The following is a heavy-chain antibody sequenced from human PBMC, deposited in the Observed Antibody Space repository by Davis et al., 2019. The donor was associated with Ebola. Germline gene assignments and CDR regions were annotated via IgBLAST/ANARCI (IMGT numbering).Heavy chain of an antibody. D-gene: IGHD5-12*01. Sequence: GGSLRLSCAVSGFPFSTYTMNWVRQAPGKGLEWVASISSSGDYIYYADSLKGRFTISRDNAKNSLYLQMNSLRAEDTALYYCAASESFYDYHAYLHYWGQGALVTVSS. CDR3: AASESFYDYHAYLHY. J-gene: IGHJ4*02. CDR2: ISSSGDYI. CDR1: GFPFSTYT. V-gene: IGHV3-21*01.